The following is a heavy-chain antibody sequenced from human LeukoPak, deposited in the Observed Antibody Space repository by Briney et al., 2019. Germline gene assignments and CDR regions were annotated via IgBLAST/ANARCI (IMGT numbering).Heavy chain of an antibody. CDR2: IYTSGST. CDR3: ARLTMVRGVIPYFDY. Sequence: PSETLSLTCTVSGGSISSYHWSWIRQPAGKGLEWIGRIYTSGSTNYNPSLKSRVTMSVDTSKNQFSLKPSSVTAADTAVYYCARLTMVRGVIPYFDYWGQGTLVTVSS. J-gene: IGHJ4*02. D-gene: IGHD3-10*01. V-gene: IGHV4-4*07. CDR1: GGSISSYH.